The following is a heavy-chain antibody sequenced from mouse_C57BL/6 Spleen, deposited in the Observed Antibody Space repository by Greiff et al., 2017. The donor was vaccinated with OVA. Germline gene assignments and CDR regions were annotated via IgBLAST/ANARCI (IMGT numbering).Heavy chain of an antibody. CDR3: ARYNGYCDV. CDR2: IRNKANGYTT. CDR1: GFTFTDYY. V-gene: IGHV7-3*01. J-gene: IGHJ1*03. Sequence: EVHLVESGGGLVQPGGSLSLSCAASGFTFTDYYMIWVRQPPGKALEWLGFIRNKANGYTTEYSASVKGRFTISRDNSQSILYLQMNALRAEDSATYYCARYNGYCDVWGTGTTVTVSS.